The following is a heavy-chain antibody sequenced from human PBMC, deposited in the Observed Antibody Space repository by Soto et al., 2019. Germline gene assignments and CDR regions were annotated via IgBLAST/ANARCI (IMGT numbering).Heavy chain of an antibody. CDR3: ARKAWVRFDY. J-gene: IGHJ4*02. Sequence: PSETLSLTCAVSGDSISSSVWWTWVRQPPGKGLEWIGEVCHTGNTNYNPSLKRRVSMSVDKSTNEFSLKVTSVTAADTAISSCARKAWVRFDYWGQGALVTVSS. D-gene: IGHD7-27*01. CDR1: GDSISSSVW. CDR2: VCHTGNT. V-gene: IGHV4-4*02.